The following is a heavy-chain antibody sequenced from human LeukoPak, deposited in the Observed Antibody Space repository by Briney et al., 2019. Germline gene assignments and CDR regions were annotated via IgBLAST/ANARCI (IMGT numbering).Heavy chain of an antibody. CDR3: ASNGKQWLVPYYFDY. J-gene: IGHJ4*02. V-gene: IGHV3-23*01. Sequence: PGGSLRLSCAASGFTFSSYAMSWVRQAPGKGLEWVSGISSSGDNTYYADSVKGRFTISRGNSKNTLYLQMNSLRAEDTAVYYCASNGKQWLVPYYFDYWGQGTLVTVSS. CDR1: GFTFSSYA. D-gene: IGHD6-19*01. CDR2: ISSSGDNT.